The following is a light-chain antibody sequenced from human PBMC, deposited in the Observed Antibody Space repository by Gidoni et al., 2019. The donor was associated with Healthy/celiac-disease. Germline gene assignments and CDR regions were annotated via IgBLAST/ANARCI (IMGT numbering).Light chain of an antibody. V-gene: IGLV4-69*01. CDR2: LNSDCSH. CDR1: SGHSSYA. Sequence: QLVLTQSPSASASLGASVKLTCTLSSGHSSYAIAWHPQQPEKGPRYLMKLNSDCSHSKGDGIPDRFSGSSSGAERYLTISSLQSEDEADYYCQTWGTGIQVFGGGTKLTVL. CDR3: QTWGTGIQV. J-gene: IGLJ3*02.